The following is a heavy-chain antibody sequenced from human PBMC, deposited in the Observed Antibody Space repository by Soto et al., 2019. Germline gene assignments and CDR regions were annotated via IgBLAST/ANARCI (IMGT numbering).Heavy chain of an antibody. J-gene: IGHJ4*02. D-gene: IGHD2-15*01. CDR1: GFTFSSYR. Sequence: EVQLEESGGGLVQPGGSLRLSCAASGFTFSSYRMHWVRQAPGKGLVWVSHIDSDGTTTTYADSVKGRFTISKDNARNTRYLQINRLRAGETLVYYGARKSDCSRDSCDSGNYCVLWGQGSLVAVCS. CDR2: IDSDGTTT. CDR3: ARKSDCSRDSCDSGNYCVL. V-gene: IGHV3-74*03.